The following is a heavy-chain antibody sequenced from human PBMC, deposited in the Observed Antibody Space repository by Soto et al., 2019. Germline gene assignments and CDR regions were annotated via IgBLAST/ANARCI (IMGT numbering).Heavy chain of an antibody. V-gene: IGHV4-39*01. CDR2: ISYSGTT. Sequence: QLQLQESGPGLVKPSETLSLTCTVSGGSISSSGYFWGWIHQPPGKGLEWIASISYSGTTHYNPSLKNRVSISVDTSNNQFSLTLTSVTVADTAVDYCTKHVPDSAVAARCWGQGTLVTVSS. CDR3: TKHVPDSAVAARC. D-gene: IGHD6-19*01. CDR1: GGSISSSGYF. J-gene: IGHJ4*02.